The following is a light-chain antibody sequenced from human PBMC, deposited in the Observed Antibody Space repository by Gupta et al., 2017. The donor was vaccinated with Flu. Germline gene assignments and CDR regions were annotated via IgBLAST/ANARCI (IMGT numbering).Light chain of an antibody. CDR1: SSDVGSYNL. V-gene: IGLV2-23*01. J-gene: IGLJ1*01. Sequence: QSALAQPASVAGSPGQSITISCTGTSSDVGSYNLVSWYQQHPGKAPKFMVYEDTKRPSGVSDRFSGSKSGNTASLTISGLQAEDEADYYSFSDASPTTYVFGTGTKVTVL. CDR2: EDT. CDR3: FSDASPTTYV.